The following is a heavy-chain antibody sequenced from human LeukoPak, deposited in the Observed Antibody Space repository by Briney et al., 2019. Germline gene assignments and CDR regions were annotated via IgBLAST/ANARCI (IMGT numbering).Heavy chain of an antibody. Sequence: GRSLRLSRAASGFTFSSYAMHWVRQAPGKGLEWVAVISYDGSNKYYADSVKGRFTISRDNSKNTLYLQMNSLRAEDTAVYYCARGHYYDSRGNYFDYWGQGTLVTVSS. CDR2: ISYDGSNK. D-gene: IGHD3-22*01. CDR3: ARGHYYDSRGNYFDY. J-gene: IGHJ4*02. CDR1: GFTFSSYA. V-gene: IGHV3-30*01.